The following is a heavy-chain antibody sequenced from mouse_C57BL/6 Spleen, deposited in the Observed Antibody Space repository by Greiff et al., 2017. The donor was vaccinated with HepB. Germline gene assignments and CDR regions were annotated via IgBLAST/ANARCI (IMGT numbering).Heavy chain of an antibody. Sequence: VKLVESGPGLVAPSQSLSITCTVSGFSLTSYGVDWVRQSPGKGLEWLGVIWGVGSTNYNSALKSRLSISKDNSKSQVFLKMNSLQTDDTAMYYCASGGGGGTRFAYWGQGTLVTVSA. CDR2: IWGVGST. CDR1: GFSLTSYG. V-gene: IGHV2-6*01. J-gene: IGHJ3*01. CDR3: ASGGGGGTRFAY. D-gene: IGHD4-1*01.